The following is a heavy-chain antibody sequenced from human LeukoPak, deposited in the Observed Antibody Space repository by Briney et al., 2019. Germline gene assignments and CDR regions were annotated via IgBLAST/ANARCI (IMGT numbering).Heavy chain of an antibody. CDR2: IWYDGSNK. CDR3: AGSIAVAGTIDY. J-gene: IGHJ4*02. CDR1: GFTFSSHG. Sequence: KSGGSLRLSCAASGFTFSSHGMHWVRQAPGKGLEWMAVIWYDGSNKYYADSVKGRFTISRDNSKNTLYLQMNSLRVEDTAVYYCAGSIAVAGTIDYWGQGTLVTVSS. V-gene: IGHV3-33*01. D-gene: IGHD6-19*01.